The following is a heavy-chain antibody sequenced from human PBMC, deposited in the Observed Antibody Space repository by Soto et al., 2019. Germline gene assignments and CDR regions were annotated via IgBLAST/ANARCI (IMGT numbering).Heavy chain of an antibody. D-gene: IGHD3-16*01. CDR3: AREGGAFEL. CDR2: INPGNDKI. CDR1: GYTFTSYS. V-gene: IGHV1-3*01. Sequence: ASVKVSCKASGYTFTSYSIHWVRQAPGQGLEWMGWINPGNDKIRYSQNFQGRITITRDTSATTVYMELSSLRSEDTTVYYCAREGGAFELWGQGTMVTVSS. J-gene: IGHJ3*01.